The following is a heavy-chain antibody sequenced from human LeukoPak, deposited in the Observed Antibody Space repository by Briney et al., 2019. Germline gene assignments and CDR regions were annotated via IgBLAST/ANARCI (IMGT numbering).Heavy chain of an antibody. V-gene: IGHV3-9*01. Sequence: GGSLRLSCAASGFTFDDYAMHWVRQAPGKGLEWVSGISWNSGSIGYADSVKGRFTISRDNAKNSLYPQMNSPRAEDTALYYCAKDISSSGWYEDSRFDYWGQGTLVTVSS. CDR2: ISWNSGSI. D-gene: IGHD6-19*01. CDR3: AKDISSSGWYEDSRFDY. J-gene: IGHJ4*02. CDR1: GFTFDDYA.